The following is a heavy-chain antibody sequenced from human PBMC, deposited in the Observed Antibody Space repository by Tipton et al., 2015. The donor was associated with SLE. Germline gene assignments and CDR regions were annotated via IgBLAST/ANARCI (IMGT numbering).Heavy chain of an antibody. CDR2: IYYSGST. Sequence: TLSLTCTVSGASISSGGHYWNWIRQHPGKGLEWIGYIYYSGSTYYNPSLRSRVTISVDTSKNQFSLRLSSVTAADTAVYYCARDYYDSRGYTLFDYWGQGALVTVSS. V-gene: IGHV4-31*03. D-gene: IGHD3-22*01. CDR3: ARDYYDSRGYTLFDY. J-gene: IGHJ4*02. CDR1: GASISSGGHY.